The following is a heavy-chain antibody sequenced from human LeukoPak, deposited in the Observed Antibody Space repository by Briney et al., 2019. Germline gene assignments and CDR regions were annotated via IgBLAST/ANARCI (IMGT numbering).Heavy chain of an antibody. CDR3: ARELEDPIVVAKGDWFDP. Sequence: KTSETLSLTCTVSGGSISSGTYYWSWIRQPAGKGLEWIGRIYTSGSTNYNPSLKSRVTISVDTSKNQFSLKLSSVTAADTAVYYCARELEDPIVVAKGDWFDPWGQGTLVTVSS. D-gene: IGHD3-22*01. CDR1: GGSISSGTYY. CDR2: IYTSGST. V-gene: IGHV4-61*02. J-gene: IGHJ5*02.